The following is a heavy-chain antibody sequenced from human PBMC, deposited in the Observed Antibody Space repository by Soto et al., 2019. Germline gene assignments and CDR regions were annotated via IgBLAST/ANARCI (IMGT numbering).Heavy chain of an antibody. V-gene: IGHV3-30-3*01. CDR3: ARDNIGYGPAFDY. CDR2: ISYNGGKR. D-gene: IGHD5-12*01. J-gene: IGHJ4*02. Sequence: QVQLVESGGGVVQPGRSLRLSCVATGFTFSGYTVHWVRQAPGKGLEWVTLISYNGGKRYYADSVKGRFSISRDNSKDTVYLQMDSLKTEDTGLYYCARDNIGYGPAFDYWGQGPLVTVSS. CDR1: GFTFSGYT.